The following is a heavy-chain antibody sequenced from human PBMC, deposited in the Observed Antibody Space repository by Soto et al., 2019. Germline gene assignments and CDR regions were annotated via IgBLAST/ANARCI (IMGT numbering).Heavy chain of an antibody. D-gene: IGHD7-27*01. Sequence: GGSLRLSCAASGFTFSSYWMHWVRQAPGKGLVWVSRINSDGSSTSYADSVKGRFTISRDNAKNTLYLQMNSLRAEDTAVYYCARDPGENYDYYYYGMDVWGQGTTVTVSS. CDR1: GFTFSSYW. CDR3: ARDPGENYDYYYYGMDV. J-gene: IGHJ6*02. CDR2: INSDGSST. V-gene: IGHV3-74*01.